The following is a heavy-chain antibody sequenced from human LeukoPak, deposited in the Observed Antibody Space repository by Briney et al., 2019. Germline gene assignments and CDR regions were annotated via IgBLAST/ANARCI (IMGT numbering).Heavy chain of an antibody. Sequence: GGSLRLSCAASGFTLRSYGMHWVRQAPNKGLEWVAVISYDGGDIYYVDSVKGRFTISRDNSKNTLYLQMNSLRAEDTAVYYCARDQVGAARPAEYFQHWGQGTLVTVSS. CDR1: GFTLRSYG. D-gene: IGHD6-6*01. CDR2: ISYDGGDI. V-gene: IGHV3-30*03. J-gene: IGHJ1*01. CDR3: ARDQVGAARPAEYFQH.